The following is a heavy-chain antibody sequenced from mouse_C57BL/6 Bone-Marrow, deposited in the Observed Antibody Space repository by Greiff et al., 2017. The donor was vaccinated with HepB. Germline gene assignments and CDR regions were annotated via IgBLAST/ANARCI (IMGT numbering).Heavy chain of an antibody. CDR3: ARDYGSSYGNYYAMDY. J-gene: IGHJ4*01. Sequence: VQLQQSGPELVKPGASVKIPCKASGYTFTDYNMDWVKQSHGKSLEWIGDINPNNGGTIYNQKFKGKATLTVDKSSSTAYMELRSLTSEDTAVYYCARDYGSSYGNYYAMDYWGQGTSVTVSS. D-gene: IGHD1-1*01. CDR1: GYTFTDYN. V-gene: IGHV1-18*01. CDR2: INPNNGGT.